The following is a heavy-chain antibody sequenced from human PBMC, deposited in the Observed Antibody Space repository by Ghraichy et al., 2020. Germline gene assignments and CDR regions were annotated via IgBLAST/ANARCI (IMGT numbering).Heavy chain of an antibody. J-gene: IGHJ6*02. CDR2: ISYDGSNK. V-gene: IGHV3-30-3*01. D-gene: IGHD5-12*01. Sequence: GGSLRLSCAASGFTFSSYAMHWVRQAPGKRLEWVAVISYDGSNKYYADSVKGRFTISRDNSKNTLYLQMNSLRAEDTAVYYCARDLSDIVATISSDYYYYYGMDVWGQGTTVTVSS. CDR3: ARDLSDIVATISSDYYYYYGMDV. CDR1: GFTFSSYA.